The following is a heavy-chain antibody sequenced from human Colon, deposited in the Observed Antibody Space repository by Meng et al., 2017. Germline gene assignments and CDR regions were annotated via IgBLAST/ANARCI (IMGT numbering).Heavy chain of an antibody. CDR3: ARHGGYYQDF. J-gene: IGHJ4*02. Sequence: QEAGPGLVKPSETLSLACSVSGASVSVNSSWSWVRQPPGRGLEWIGQIDHRGSAYYRPSLNSRVTMSLDKSRNQFSLRLTSVTAADTAVYYCARHGGYYQDFWGQGTLVTVSS. CDR2: IDHRGSA. D-gene: IGHD4-23*01. CDR1: GASVSVNSS. V-gene: IGHV4-4*02.